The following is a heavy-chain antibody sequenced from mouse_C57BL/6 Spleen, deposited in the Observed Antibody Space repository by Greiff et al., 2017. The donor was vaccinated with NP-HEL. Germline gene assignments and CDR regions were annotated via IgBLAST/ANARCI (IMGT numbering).Heavy chain of an antibody. CDR3: ARSYYGYEGYAMDY. CDR2: IDPSDSYT. Sequence: QVQLQQPGAELVKPGASVKLSCKASGYTFTSYWMQWVKQRPGQGLEWIGEIDPSDSYTNYNQKFKGKATLTVDTSSSTAYMQLSSLTSEDSAVYYCARSYYGYEGYAMDYWGQGTSVTVSS. D-gene: IGHD2-2*01. J-gene: IGHJ4*01. V-gene: IGHV1-50*01. CDR1: GYTFTSYW.